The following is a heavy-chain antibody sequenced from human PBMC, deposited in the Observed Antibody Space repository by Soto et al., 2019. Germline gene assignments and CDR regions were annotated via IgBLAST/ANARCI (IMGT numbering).Heavy chain of an antibody. D-gene: IGHD6-19*01. CDR2: INHSGST. J-gene: IGHJ6*02. V-gene: IGHV4-34*01. CDR3: ARGSGWYPYYYYYGMDV. Sequence: PSQALSPTCAVYVRSSSGYYWSWIRQPPGKGLEWIGEINHSGSTNYNPSLKSRVTISVDTSKNQFSLKLSSVTAADTAVYYCARGSGWYPYYYYYGMDVWGQGTTVTVSS. CDR1: VRSSSGYY.